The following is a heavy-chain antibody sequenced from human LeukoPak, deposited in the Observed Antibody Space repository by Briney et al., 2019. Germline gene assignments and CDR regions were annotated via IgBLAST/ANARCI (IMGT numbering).Heavy chain of an antibody. CDR3: ARQSTIAAARIDP. CDR1: GDSVFSNSS. V-gene: IGHV6-1*01. CDR2: TYYRSKWYN. Sequence: SQTLSLTCAISGDSVFSNSSWNWIRQSPSRGLEWLGRTYYRSKWYNDYVVSVKSRININPDTSKNQFSLKLSSVTAADTAVYYCARQSTIAAARIDPWGQGTLVTVSS. D-gene: IGHD6-25*01. J-gene: IGHJ5*02.